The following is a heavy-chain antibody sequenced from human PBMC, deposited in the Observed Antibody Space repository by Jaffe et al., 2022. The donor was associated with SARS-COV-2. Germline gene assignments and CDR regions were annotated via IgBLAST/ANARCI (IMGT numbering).Heavy chain of an antibody. CDR2: INPNSGGT. D-gene: IGHD3-22*01. J-gene: IGHJ3*02. V-gene: IGHV1-2*02. Sequence: QVQLVQSGAEVKKPGASVKVSCKASGYTFTGYYMHWVRQAPGQGLEWMGWINPNSGGTNYAQKFQGRVTMTRDTSISTAYMELSRLRSDDTAVYYCARDLDRQYYYDSSGYYYDAFDIWGQGTMVTVSS. CDR1: GYTFTGYY. CDR3: ARDLDRQYYYDSSGYYYDAFDI.